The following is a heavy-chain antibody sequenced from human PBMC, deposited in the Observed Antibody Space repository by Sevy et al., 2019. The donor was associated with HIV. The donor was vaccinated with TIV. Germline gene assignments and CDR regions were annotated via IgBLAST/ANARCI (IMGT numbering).Heavy chain of an antibody. CDR1: GFTFSSYW. J-gene: IGHJ6*03. CDR3: ARDQWELLYYYYYYMDV. V-gene: IGHV3-7*01. Sequence: GGYLRLSCAASGFTFSSYWMSWVRQAPGKGLEWVANIKQDGSEKYYVDSVKGRFTISRDNAKNSLYLQMNSLRAEDTAVYYCARDQWELLYYYYYYMDVWGKGTTVTVSS. CDR2: IKQDGSEK. D-gene: IGHD1-26*01.